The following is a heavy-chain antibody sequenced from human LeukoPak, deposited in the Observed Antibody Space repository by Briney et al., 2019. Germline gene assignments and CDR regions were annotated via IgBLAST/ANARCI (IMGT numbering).Heavy chain of an antibody. Sequence: SETLSLTCAVYGGSFSGYYWSWIRQPPGKGLEWIGEINHSGSTNYNPSLKSRVTLSVDTSKNQFSLKLSSVTAADTAVYYCARVTRAFDIWGQGTMVTVSS. CDR2: INHSGST. J-gene: IGHJ3*02. CDR3: ARVTRAFDI. CDR1: GGSFSGYY. D-gene: IGHD2-15*01. V-gene: IGHV4-34*01.